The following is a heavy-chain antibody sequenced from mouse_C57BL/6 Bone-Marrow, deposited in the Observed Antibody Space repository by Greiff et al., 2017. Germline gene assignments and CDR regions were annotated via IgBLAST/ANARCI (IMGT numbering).Heavy chain of an antibody. CDR3: ARDGYPYYFDY. Sequence: QVQLQQPGTELVKPGSSVKLSCKASGYTFTSYWMHWVKQRPVQGLEWIGNINPSNGGTNYNEKFKSKATLTVDKSSSTAYMQLSSLTSEDSAVYYCARDGYPYYFDYWGQGTTLTVSS. CDR1: GYTFTSYW. J-gene: IGHJ2*01. CDR2: INPSNGGT. D-gene: IGHD2-3*01. V-gene: IGHV1-53*01.